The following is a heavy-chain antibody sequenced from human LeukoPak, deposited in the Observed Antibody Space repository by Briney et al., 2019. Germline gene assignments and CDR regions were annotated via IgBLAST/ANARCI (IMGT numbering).Heavy chain of an antibody. Sequence: PGGSLRLSCAASGFTFSSYSMNWVRQAPGKGLEWVSSISSGSNYIYYADSVKGRFTISRDNAKNSLYLQSNSLRAEDTAVYYCARLRGYCSSSSCYGAEDYWGQGTLVTVSS. CDR1: GFTFSSYS. V-gene: IGHV3-21*01. CDR3: ARLRGYCSSSSCYGAEDY. CDR2: ISSGSNYI. J-gene: IGHJ4*02. D-gene: IGHD2-2*01.